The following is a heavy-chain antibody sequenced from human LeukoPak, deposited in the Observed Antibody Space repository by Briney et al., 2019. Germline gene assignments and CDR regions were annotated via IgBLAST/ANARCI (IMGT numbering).Heavy chain of an antibody. Sequence: SYISSSGSTIYYADSVKGRFTISRDNAKNSLYLQMNSLRAEDTAVYYCARDHRTSGWYPDYWGQGTLVTVSS. CDR3: ARDHRTSGWYPDY. J-gene: IGHJ4*02. V-gene: IGHV3-11*01. D-gene: IGHD6-19*01. CDR2: ISSSGSTI.